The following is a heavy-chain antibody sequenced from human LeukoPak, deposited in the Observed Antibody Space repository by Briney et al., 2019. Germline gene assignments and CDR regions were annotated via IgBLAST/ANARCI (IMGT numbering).Heavy chain of an antibody. J-gene: IGHJ4*02. CDR3: ARDRYSSSWLALDY. CDR1: GFTFSSYA. D-gene: IGHD6-13*01. CDR2: ISYDGSNK. V-gene: IGHV3-30*04. Sequence: GGSLRLSYAASGFTFSSYAMHWVRQAPGKGLEWVAVISYDGSNKYYTDSVKGRFTISRDDSKNTLYLQMNSLRAEDTAVYYCARDRYSSSWLALDYWGQGTLVTVSS.